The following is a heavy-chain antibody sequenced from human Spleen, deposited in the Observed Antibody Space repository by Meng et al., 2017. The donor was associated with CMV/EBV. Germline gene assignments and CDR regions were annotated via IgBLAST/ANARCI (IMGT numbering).Heavy chain of an antibody. V-gene: IGHV2-70D*14. CDR1: GFSLSTYGMR. CDR2: IDWDDDK. J-gene: IGHJ4*02. D-gene: IGHD6-13*01. CDR3: ARMGRDSSRCYYFDQ. Sequence: SGPTLVKPTQTLTLTCTFSGFSLSTYGMRVSWIRQPPGKALEWLARIDWDDDKLYSTSLQTRLTVSKDTSTNQVVLTMINLKPADTATYYCARMGRDSSRCYYFDQWGQGIRVTVSS.